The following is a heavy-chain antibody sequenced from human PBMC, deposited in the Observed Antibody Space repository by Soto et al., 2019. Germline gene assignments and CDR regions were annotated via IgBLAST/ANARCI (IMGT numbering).Heavy chain of an antibody. CDR2: ISYDGSNK. D-gene: IGHD3-9*01. J-gene: IGHJ5*02. V-gene: IGHV3-30-3*01. CDR3: ARDPIPPKLLRYFDWSFDP. Sequence: QSGGSLRLSCAASGFTFSSYAMHWVRQAPGKGLEWVAVISYDGSNKYYADSVKGRFTISRDNSKNTLYLQMNSLRAEDTAVYYCARDPIPPKLLRYFDWSFDPWGQGTLVTVSS. CDR1: GFTFSSYA.